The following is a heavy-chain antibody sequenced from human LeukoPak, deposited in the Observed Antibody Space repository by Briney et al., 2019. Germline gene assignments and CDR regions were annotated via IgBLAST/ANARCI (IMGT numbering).Heavy chain of an antibody. V-gene: IGHV3-74*01. J-gene: IGHJ4*02. CDR2: INSDGSSR. D-gene: IGHD6-13*01. Sequence: GGSLRLSCTASGFTFSSYWMHWVCHAPGMGLGWVSRINSDGSSRNYADSVKGRFTISRDNAKNTVYLQMNSLRAEDTAVYYCASASSHRIAAGGDYWGQGTLVTVSS. CDR3: ASASSHRIAAGGDY. CDR1: GFTFSSYW.